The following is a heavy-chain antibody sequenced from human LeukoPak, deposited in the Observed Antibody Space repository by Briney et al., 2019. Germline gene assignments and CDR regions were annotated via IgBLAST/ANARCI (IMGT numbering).Heavy chain of an antibody. Sequence: ASVKVSCKASGYTFTSYGISWVRQAPGQGLEWMGWISAYNGNTNYAQKLQGRVTMTTDTATSTAYMELRSVRSYDTAVYYCARDIAVTIPADYWGQGTLVTVSS. J-gene: IGHJ4*02. V-gene: IGHV1-18*01. CDR3: ARDIAVTIPADY. CDR2: ISAYNGNT. CDR1: GYTFTSYG. D-gene: IGHD6-19*01.